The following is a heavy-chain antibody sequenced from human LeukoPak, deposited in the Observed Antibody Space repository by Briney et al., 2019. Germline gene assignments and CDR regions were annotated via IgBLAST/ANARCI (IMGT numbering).Heavy chain of an antibody. CDR2: IYYSGST. D-gene: IGHD3-10*01. J-gene: IGHJ6*03. Sequence: SETLSLTCTVSGGSISSYYWRWLRQPPGKGLEWIGYIYYSGSTNYNPSLKRRVTISVDTSKNQFSLKLSSVTAADTAVYYCARAGWFAGLYYYYYMDVWGKGTTVTVSS. CDR1: GGSISSYY. V-gene: IGHV4-59*01. CDR3: ARAGWFAGLYYYYYMDV.